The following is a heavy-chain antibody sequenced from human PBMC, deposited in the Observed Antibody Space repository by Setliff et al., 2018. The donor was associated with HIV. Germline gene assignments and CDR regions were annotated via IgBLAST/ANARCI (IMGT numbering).Heavy chain of an antibody. CDR3: ARASRSGGWLELPFFDF. Sequence: SETLSLTCTVSGGSISSDTYYWSWIRQPAGKGLEWIGLIYTSGSTSYNPSLKSRVAMSVDTSKNQFSLKLSSVTAADTAVYYCARASRSGGWLELPFFDFWGQGTLVTVSS. CDR1: GGSISSDTYY. V-gene: IGHV4-61*02. D-gene: IGHD2-15*01. J-gene: IGHJ4*02. CDR2: IYTSGST.